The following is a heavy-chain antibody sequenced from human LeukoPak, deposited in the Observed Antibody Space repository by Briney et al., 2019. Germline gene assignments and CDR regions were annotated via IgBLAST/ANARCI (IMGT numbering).Heavy chain of an antibody. Sequence: PSETLSLTCTVSGGSISSYYWSWIRQPAGKGLEWIGRIYTSGSTNYNPSLKSRVTMSVDTSKNQFSLKLSSVTAADTAVYYCARGTYYYGSGSCTYFDYWGQGTLVTVSS. D-gene: IGHD3-10*01. J-gene: IGHJ4*02. V-gene: IGHV4-4*07. CDR3: ARGTYYYGSGSCTYFDY. CDR1: GGSISSYY. CDR2: IYTSGST.